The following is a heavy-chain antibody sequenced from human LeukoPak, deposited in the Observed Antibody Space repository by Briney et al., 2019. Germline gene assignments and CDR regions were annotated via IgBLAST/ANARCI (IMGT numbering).Heavy chain of an antibody. V-gene: IGHV3-21*01. CDR1: GLTFSSYS. D-gene: IGHD6-6*01. CDR3: ARVELAQSPFDS. CDR2: ISSSSSYI. J-gene: IGHJ4*02. Sequence: GRSLRLSCAASGLTFSSYSMNWVRQAPGKGLEWVSSISSSSSYIYYADSVKGRFTISRDNAKNSLYLQMNSLRAEDTAVYYCARVELAQSPFDSWGQGTLVTVSS.